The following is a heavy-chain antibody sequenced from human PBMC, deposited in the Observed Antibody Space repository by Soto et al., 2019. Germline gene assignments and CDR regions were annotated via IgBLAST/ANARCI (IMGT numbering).Heavy chain of an antibody. CDR1: GDSMTKYY. J-gene: IGHJ4*02. CDR3: ARTVGAAYYFDF. CDR2: VYMSGST. Sequence: QVQLQESGPGLVKPSETLSLTCTVSGDSMTKYYWSWIRQPAGKGLEWIGRVYMSGSTNYNPSLKSRVTMSIDTSNNQFSLDLKSVTAADTAVYYCARTVGAAYYFDFWGQGALVTVSS. V-gene: IGHV4-4*07. D-gene: IGHD1-26*01.